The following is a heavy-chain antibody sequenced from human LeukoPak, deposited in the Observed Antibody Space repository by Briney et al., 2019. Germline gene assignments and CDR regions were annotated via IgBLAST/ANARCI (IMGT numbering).Heavy chain of an antibody. CDR2: IKQDGSEK. V-gene: IGHV3-7*01. J-gene: IGHJ3*02. CDR1: GFTFSSYW. CDR3: ASRHGDXEVNXXDI. D-gene: IGHD4-17*01. Sequence: GGSLRLSCAASGFTFSSYWMSWVRQAPGKGLEWVANIKQDGSEKYYVDSVKGRFTISRDNAKNSLYLQMNSLRAEDTAVYYCASRHGDXEVNXXDIWGXGTMVTV.